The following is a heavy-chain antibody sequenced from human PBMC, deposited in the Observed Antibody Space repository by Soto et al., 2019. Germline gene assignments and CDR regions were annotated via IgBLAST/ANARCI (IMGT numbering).Heavy chain of an antibody. Sequence: QVQLVQSGAEVKKPGSSVKVSCKASGGTFSSYAISWVRQAPGQGLEWMGGIIPIFGTANYVQKFQGRVTITADESTSTAYMELSSLRSEDTAVYYCARDGTYSGYDYDWGFDPWGQGTLVTVSS. CDR2: IIPIFGTA. CDR3: ARDGTYSGYDYDWGFDP. J-gene: IGHJ5*02. V-gene: IGHV1-69*01. D-gene: IGHD5-12*01. CDR1: GGTFSSYA.